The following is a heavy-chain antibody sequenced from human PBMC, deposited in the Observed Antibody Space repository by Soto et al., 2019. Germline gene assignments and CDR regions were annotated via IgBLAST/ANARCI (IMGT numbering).Heavy chain of an antibody. J-gene: IGHJ4*02. CDR2: IIPLFAES. V-gene: IGHV1-69*01. Sequence: QVQLVQSGAEVKKPGSSVKVSCKTSADTFNRFAFGGVRQAPGRGPEWMGGIIPLFAESKYAQRFQDRVTFRADESTSTVYMEVPSLTSDNTAVYYCARDPVSGIYVTLDSWGQGTLVTVSS. CDR1: ADTFNRFA. CDR3: ARDPVSGIYVTLDS. D-gene: IGHD3-16*01.